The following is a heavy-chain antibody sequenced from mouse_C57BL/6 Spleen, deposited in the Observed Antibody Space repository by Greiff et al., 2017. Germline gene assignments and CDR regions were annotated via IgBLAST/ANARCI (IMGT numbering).Heavy chain of an antibody. Sequence: VQLQQSGPELVKPGASVKISCKASGYTFTDYYMNWVKQSHGKSLEWIGDINTNNGGTSYNQKFKGKATVTVDKASSTAYMELRSLTSEDSAIYYCAYSSGYCAMDYWGQGTSVTVSS. V-gene: IGHV1-26*01. CDR1: GYTFTDYY. J-gene: IGHJ4*01. CDR2: INTNNGGT. CDR3: AYSSGYCAMDY. D-gene: IGHD3-2*02.